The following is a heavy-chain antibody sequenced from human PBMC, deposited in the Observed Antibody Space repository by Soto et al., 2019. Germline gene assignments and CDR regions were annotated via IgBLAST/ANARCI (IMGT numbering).Heavy chain of an antibody. CDR2: IFSNDEE. J-gene: IGHJ5*02. V-gene: IGHV2-26*01. D-gene: IGHD1-26*01. Sequence: SPPKLVNPTETLTLTFTVSGLSLSNAKMGVSWIRQPPGKALEWLAHIFSNDEESYSTSLKSRITIYKDTYKSQVVLTMTNMDPVDKATYYCARISGDNWFSPWGQGTLVPVSS. CDR1: GLSLSNAKMG. CDR3: ARISGDNWFSP.